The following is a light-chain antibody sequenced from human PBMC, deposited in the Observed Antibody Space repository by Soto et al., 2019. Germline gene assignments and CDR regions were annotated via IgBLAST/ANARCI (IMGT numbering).Light chain of an antibody. CDR1: HALGNS. CDR2: DAY. CDR3: QKSDHLPL. Sequence: DIQMTQSPPSCLALLGTKSTLPSQRGHALGNSLNWYQDKPGQPPKLVIYDAYNLETGVPSTFSGNGYGTDFTFTISSLRPEDIATYYCQKSDHLPLFGPGTKVDMK. J-gene: IGKJ3*01. V-gene: IGKV1-33*01.